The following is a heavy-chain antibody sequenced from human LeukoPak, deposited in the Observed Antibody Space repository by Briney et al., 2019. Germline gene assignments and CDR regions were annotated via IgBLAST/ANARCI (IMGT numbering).Heavy chain of an antibody. J-gene: IGHJ5*02. CDR2: ISSSGSTK. D-gene: IGHD6-19*01. Sequence: QSGGSLRLSCAASGFTFSSYEMNWVRQTPGKGLEWVSYISSSGSTKYYADSVKGRFTISRDNAKNSLYLQMNSLRAEDTAVYYCARCGYSSGWRTEHRNWFDPWGQGTLVTVSS. CDR3: ARCGYSSGWRTEHRNWFDP. V-gene: IGHV3-48*03. CDR1: GFTFSSYE.